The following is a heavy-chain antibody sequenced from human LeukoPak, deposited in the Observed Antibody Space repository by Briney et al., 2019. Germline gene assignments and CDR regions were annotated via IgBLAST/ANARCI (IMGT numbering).Heavy chain of an antibody. Sequence: GGSLRLSCAASGFTFDDYSRHWVRQAPGKGLEWVSLINGDGGSRYYADSVKGRFTISRDNSKNSLYLQMNSLRTEDTALYYCAKVGIGNYYGSGSSDYWGQGTLVTVSS. CDR1: GFTFDDYS. D-gene: IGHD3-10*01. V-gene: IGHV3-43*02. J-gene: IGHJ4*02. CDR2: INGDGGSR. CDR3: AKVGIGNYYGSGSSDY.